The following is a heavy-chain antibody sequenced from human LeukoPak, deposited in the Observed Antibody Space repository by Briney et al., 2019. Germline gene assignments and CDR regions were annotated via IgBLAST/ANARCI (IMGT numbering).Heavy chain of an antibody. J-gene: IGHJ5*02. CDR3: ARRGGSIAARGGTNWFDP. CDR2: INHSGST. Sequence: PGGSLRLSCAASGFTFTSYSMNWVRQPPGKGLEWIGEINHSGSTNYNPSLKSRVTISVDTSKNQFSLKLSSVTAADTAVYYCARRGGSIAARGGTNWFDPWGQGTLVTVSS. CDR1: GFTFTSYS. D-gene: IGHD6-6*01. V-gene: IGHV4-34*08.